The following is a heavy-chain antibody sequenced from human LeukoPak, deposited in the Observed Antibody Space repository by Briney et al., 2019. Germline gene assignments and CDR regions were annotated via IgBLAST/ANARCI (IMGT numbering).Heavy chain of an antibody. J-gene: IGHJ4*02. Sequence: PSETLSLTCTVSGGSISSSSYYWGWIRQPPGKGLEWIGSIYYSGSTYYNPSLKSRVTISVDTSKNQFSLKLSSVTAADTAVYYCARSIAVAGTGVDYWGQGTLVTVSS. V-gene: IGHV4-39*07. D-gene: IGHD6-19*01. CDR1: GGSISSSSYY. CDR2: IYYSGST. CDR3: ARSIAVAGTGVDY.